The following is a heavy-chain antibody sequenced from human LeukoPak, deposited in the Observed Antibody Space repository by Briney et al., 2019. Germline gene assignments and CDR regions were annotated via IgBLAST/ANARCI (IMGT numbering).Heavy chain of an antibody. CDR1: GFTVSSYY. CDR2: IYTGGGT. CDR3: ARALGYSGYGY. D-gene: IGHD5-12*01. Sequence: GGSLSLSCAASGFTVSSYYMSWVRQAPGKGLEGVSVIYTGGGTYYADSVKGRFTISRDNSKNTLYLQMNSLRAEDTAVYYCARALGYSGYGYWGQGTLVTVSS. V-gene: IGHV3-66*01. J-gene: IGHJ4*02.